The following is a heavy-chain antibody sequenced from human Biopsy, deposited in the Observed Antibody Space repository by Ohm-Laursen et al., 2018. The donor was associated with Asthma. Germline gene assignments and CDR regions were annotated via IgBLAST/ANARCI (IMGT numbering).Heavy chain of an antibody. Sequence: ASVKVSCKAPGGTFSNFAISWVRQAPGQGLEWLGGIMTVFGTTDYAQKFQGRVTITADESTSTAYMEVTSLRSEDTAIYYCARCQVGYSSGWSLLLKKIYYSGMDVWGQGTAVTASS. CDR3: ARCQVGYSSGWSLLLKKIYYSGMDV. J-gene: IGHJ6*02. D-gene: IGHD6-19*01. CDR1: GGTFSNFA. CDR2: IMTVFGTT. V-gene: IGHV1-69*13.